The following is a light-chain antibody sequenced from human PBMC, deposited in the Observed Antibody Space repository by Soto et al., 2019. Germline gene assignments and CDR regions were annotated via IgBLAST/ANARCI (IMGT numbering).Light chain of an antibody. J-gene: IGKJ5*01. CDR1: ESISTF. Sequence: DIQMTQSPSSLSASVGDRVTITCRASESISTFLNWYQQKPGKAPKLLVYAASMLQSGVPSRFSGSGSGTDFALTISSLQPEEFAIYDCQQGFTTPKTFGQGTRL. V-gene: IGKV1-39*01. CDR3: QQGFTTPKT. CDR2: AAS.